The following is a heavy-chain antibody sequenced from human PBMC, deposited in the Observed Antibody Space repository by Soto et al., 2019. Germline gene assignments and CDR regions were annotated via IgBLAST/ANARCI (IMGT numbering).Heavy chain of an antibody. Sequence: SLRLSCAASGFPFSSYGMHWVRQAPGKGLEWVAVIWYDGSNKYYADSVKGRFTISRDNSKNTLYLQMNSLRAEDTAVYYCARYRIPGIAAAGTNYYYYMDVWGKGTTVTVSS. V-gene: IGHV3-33*01. CDR2: IWYDGSNK. CDR3: ARYRIPGIAAAGTNYYYYMDV. D-gene: IGHD6-13*01. J-gene: IGHJ6*03. CDR1: GFPFSSYG.